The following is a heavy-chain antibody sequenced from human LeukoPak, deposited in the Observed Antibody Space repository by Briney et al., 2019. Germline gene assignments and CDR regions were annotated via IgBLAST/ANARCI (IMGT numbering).Heavy chain of an antibody. CDR2: INAGNGNT. CDR1: GYTFTSYA. Sequence: GASVKVSCKASGYTFTSYAMHWVRQAPGQRLEWMGWINAGNGNTKYSQKFQGRVTITRDTSASTAYMELSSLRSEDTAVYYCATAGMQIGSSYFDYWGQGTLVTVSS. J-gene: IGHJ4*02. CDR3: ATAGMQIGSSYFDY. D-gene: IGHD2-8*01. V-gene: IGHV1-3*01.